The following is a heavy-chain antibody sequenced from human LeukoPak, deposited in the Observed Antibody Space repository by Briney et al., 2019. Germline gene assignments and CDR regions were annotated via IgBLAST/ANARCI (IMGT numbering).Heavy chain of an antibody. CDR3: ARVRERRYFDY. CDR2: ISSSGSTI. V-gene: IGHV3-11*01. J-gene: IGHJ4*02. D-gene: IGHD1-1*01. Sequence: GGSLRLSCADSGYTFSDYYMSWIRQAPGKGLEWVSYISSSGSTIYYADSVKGRFTISRDNAKNSLYLQMNSLRAEDTAVYYCARVRERRYFDYWGQGTLVTVSS. CDR1: GYTFSDYY.